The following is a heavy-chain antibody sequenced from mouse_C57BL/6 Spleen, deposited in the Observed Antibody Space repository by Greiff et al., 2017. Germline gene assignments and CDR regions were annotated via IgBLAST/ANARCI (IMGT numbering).Heavy chain of an antibody. Sequence: QVQLQQSGAELVKPGASVKMSCKASGYTFTTYPIEWMKQNHGKSLEWIGNFHPYNDDTTYNEKFKGKATLTVEKSSSTVYLELSRLTSDDSAVYYCAVYYDYDGGFAYWGQGTLVTVSA. D-gene: IGHD2-4*01. J-gene: IGHJ3*01. CDR2: FHPYNDDT. V-gene: IGHV1-47*01. CDR1: GYTFTTYP. CDR3: AVYYDYDGGFAY.